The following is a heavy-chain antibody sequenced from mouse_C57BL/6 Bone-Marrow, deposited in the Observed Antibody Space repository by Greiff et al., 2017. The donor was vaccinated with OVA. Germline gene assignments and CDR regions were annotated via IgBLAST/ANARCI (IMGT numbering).Heavy chain of an antibody. V-gene: IGHV14-4*01. Sequence: EVQLQQSGAELVRPGASVKLSCTASGFNIKDDYMHWVKQRPEQGLEWIGWIDPENGDTEYASKFQGKATITADTTSNTAYLQLSSLTSEDTAVYYCSTSSGNSCAWFAYWGRGTLVTVSA. J-gene: IGHJ3*01. CDR2: IDPENGDT. CDR3: STSSGNSCAWFAY. D-gene: IGHD1-1*01. CDR1: GFNIKDDY.